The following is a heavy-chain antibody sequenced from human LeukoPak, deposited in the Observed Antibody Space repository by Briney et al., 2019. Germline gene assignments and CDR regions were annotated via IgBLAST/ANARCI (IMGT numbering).Heavy chain of an antibody. V-gene: IGHV1-69*05. CDR3: ARDQVAVAGFDY. CDR2: IIPIFGTA. J-gene: IGHJ4*02. Sequence: SVMVSCKASGGTFSSYAISWVRQAPGQGLEWMGGIIPIFGTANYAQKFQGRVTITTDESTSTAYMELSSLRSEDTAVYYCARDQVAVAGFDYWGQGTLVTVSS. D-gene: IGHD6-19*01. CDR1: GGTFSSYA.